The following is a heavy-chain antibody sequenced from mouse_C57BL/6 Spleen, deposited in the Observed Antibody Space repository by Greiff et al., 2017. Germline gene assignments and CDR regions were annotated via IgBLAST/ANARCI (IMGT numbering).Heavy chain of an antibody. CDR3: ARDRVYGYPSYFDV. CDR2: ISYSGST. V-gene: IGHV3-1*01. D-gene: IGHD2-2*01. J-gene: IGHJ1*03. Sequence: EVKLEESGPGMVKPSQSLSLTCTVTGYSITSGYDWHWIRHFPGNKLEWMGYISYSGSTNYNPSLKSRISITHDTSKNQFFLKLNSVTTEDTATYYCARDRVYGYPSYFDVWGTGTTVTVSS. CDR1: GYSITSGYD.